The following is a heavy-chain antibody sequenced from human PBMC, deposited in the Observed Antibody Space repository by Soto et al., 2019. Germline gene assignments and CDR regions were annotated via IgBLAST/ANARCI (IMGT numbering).Heavy chain of an antibody. V-gene: IGHV2-5*02. J-gene: IGHJ4*02. CDR3: AHAYGGRSLY. CDR1: GFSLTTDRVG. Sequence: QITLKESGPTLVKPTQPLTLTCTFSGFSLTTDRVGVGWIRQPPGEALEWLAVIYWDDSKTYRPSLESRLTITKDTSKNQVGLTMTNMDSLDTATYYCAHAYGGRSLYWGQGTLVTVSS. CDR2: IYWDDSK. D-gene: IGHD1-26*01.